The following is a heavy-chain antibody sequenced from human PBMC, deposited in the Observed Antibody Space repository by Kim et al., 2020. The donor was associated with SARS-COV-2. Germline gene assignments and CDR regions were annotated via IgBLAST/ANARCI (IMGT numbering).Heavy chain of an antibody. CDR2: IYYSGST. Sequence: SETLSLTCTVSGGSVSSGSYYWSWIRQPPGKGLEWIGYIYYSGSTNYNPSLKSRVTISVDTSKNQFSLKLSSVTAADTAVYYCARTSGARLAEGYDSRIDYWGQGTLVTVSS. CDR3: ARTSGARLAEGYDSRIDY. J-gene: IGHJ4*02. V-gene: IGHV4-61*01. D-gene: IGHD5-12*01. CDR1: GGSVSSGSYY.